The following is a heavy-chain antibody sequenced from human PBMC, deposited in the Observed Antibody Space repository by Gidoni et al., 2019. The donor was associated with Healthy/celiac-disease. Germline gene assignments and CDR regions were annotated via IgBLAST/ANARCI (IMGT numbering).Heavy chain of an antibody. CDR1: GGTVSSYA. J-gene: IGHJ4*02. CDR2: ILPIFGTA. D-gene: IGHD3-22*01. CDR3: ARGRAAYYYDSSG. Sequence: SGAAVKKPGSSVQVSCKASGGTVSSYAISWVRQAPRQGLEVMGRILPIFGTANDAQKFQGRLTLTADESTSTAYMELSSLRSEDTAVYYCARGRAAYYYDSSGWGQGTLVTVSS. V-gene: IGHV1-69*15.